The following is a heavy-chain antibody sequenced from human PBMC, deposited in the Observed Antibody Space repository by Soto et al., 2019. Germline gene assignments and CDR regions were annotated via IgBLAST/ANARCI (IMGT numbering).Heavy chain of an antibody. V-gene: IGHV4-39*01. J-gene: IGHJ5*02. D-gene: IGHD1-20*01. Sequence: QLQLQESGPGLVKPSETLSLTCTVSGGSISSSSYYWGWIRQPPGKGLEWIGSIYYSGSTYYNPSLKSRVTISVDTSKNQFSLKLSSVTAADTAVYYCARRVNWNAQGFDPWGQGTLVTVSS. CDR3: ARRVNWNAQGFDP. CDR2: IYYSGST. CDR1: GGSISSSSYY.